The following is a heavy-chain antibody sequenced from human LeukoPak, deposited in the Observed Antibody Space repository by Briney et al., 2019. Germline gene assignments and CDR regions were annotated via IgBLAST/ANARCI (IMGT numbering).Heavy chain of an antibody. CDR3: ARHGILTDHSVRY. V-gene: IGHV4-39*01. Sequence: SETLSLTCSVSGGSITSNSFYWGWFRQPPGKGLEWIGTVYHTGITHYNPSLMSRISVSVDTAKNHFSLRLNSVTANDPAVYYCARHGILTDHSVRYWGQGILVTVSS. CDR1: GGSITSNSFY. D-gene: IGHD3-9*01. J-gene: IGHJ4*02. CDR2: VYHTGIT.